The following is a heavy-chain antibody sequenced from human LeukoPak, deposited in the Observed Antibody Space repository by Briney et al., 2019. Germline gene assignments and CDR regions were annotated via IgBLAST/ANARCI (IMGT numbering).Heavy chain of an antibody. CDR1: GGSFSGYY. CDR3: AGEKSSWYYFTL. J-gene: IGHJ4*02. V-gene: IGHV4-34*01. D-gene: IGHD6-13*01. CDR2: INHSGST. Sequence: PSETPSLTCAVYGGSFSGYYWSWIRQPPGKGLEWIGEINHSGSTNYNPSLKSRVTISVDTSKNQFSLKLSSVTAADTAVYYCAGEKSSWYYFTLWGQGTLVTVSS.